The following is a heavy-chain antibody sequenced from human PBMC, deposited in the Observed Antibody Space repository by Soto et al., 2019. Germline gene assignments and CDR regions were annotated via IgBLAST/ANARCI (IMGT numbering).Heavy chain of an antibody. J-gene: IGHJ3*02. Sequence: EEQLEESGRDLVQPGGSLRLYCAASGFTLSAYWMTWVRQAPGKGLEWVANINRDGSKKSYLDSVRGRFTISRDNVGNSLYLQMDSLRADDTALYYCARDVSPGSSSLYLDAFDIWGQGTMVTVSS. D-gene: IGHD6-13*01. CDR3: ARDVSPGSSSLYLDAFDI. CDR1: GFTLSAYW. V-gene: IGHV3-7*05. CDR2: INRDGSKK.